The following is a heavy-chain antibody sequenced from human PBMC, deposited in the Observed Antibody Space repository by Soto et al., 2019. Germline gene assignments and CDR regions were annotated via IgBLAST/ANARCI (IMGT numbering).Heavy chain of an antibody. J-gene: IGHJ4*02. CDR3: ARVSTGSYGGVDY. Sequence: QVQLQQWGAGLLKPSETLSLTCAVYGGSFSCYYWSWIRQPPGKGLESIGEINHSGSTNYNPSLKSRVTISVDTSKNQFYLKLSSVTAADTAVYYCARVSTGSYGGVDYWGQGTLVTVSS. D-gene: IGHD2-21*01. V-gene: IGHV4-34*01. CDR1: GGSFSCYY. CDR2: INHSGST.